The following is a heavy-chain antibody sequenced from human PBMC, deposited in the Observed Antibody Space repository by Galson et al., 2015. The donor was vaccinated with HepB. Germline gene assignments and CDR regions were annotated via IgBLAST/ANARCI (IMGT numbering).Heavy chain of an antibody. Sequence: SVKVSCKASGFTFTSSSVQWVRQAPGQRLEWIGWIVVGSGNTNYAQKFTERVTITWDMSTSTAYMELSSLRSEDTAVYYCATDASYYYDSSGYAVGDAFDIWGQGTMVTVSS. J-gene: IGHJ3*02. CDR2: IVVGSGNT. D-gene: IGHD3-22*01. V-gene: IGHV1-58*01. CDR3: ATDASYYYDSSGYAVGDAFDI. CDR1: GFTFTSSS.